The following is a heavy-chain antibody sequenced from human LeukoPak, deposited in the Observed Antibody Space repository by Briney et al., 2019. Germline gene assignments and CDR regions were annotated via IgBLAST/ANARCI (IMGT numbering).Heavy chain of an antibody. CDR1: GFIFSDYY. J-gene: IGHJ6*03. D-gene: IGHD6-6*01. V-gene: IGHV3-11*01. CDR2: ISSSGSTK. Sequence: GGSLRLSCEASGFIFSDYYMSWIRQAPGKGLEWVSYISSSGSTKYYADSLKGRFTISRDNAKNSLYLQMNSLRAEDTAVYYCARVDSSSPGGYYYYYMDVWGKGTTVAVSS. CDR3: ARVDSSSPGGYYYYYMDV.